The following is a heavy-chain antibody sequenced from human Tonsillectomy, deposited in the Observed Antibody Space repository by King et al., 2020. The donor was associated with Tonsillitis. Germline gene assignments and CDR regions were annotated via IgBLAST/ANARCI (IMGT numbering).Heavy chain of an antibody. J-gene: IGHJ2*01. CDR1: GFTFSNHD. CDR2: ISRSSSSI. V-gene: IGHV3-48*01. CDR3: ARDVIITGDWYFDL. Sequence: VQLVESGGGLVQPGGSLRLSCAASGFTFSNHDMNWVCQAPGKGLEWVSCISRSSSSIYYVDSLRGRFTISRDNAKNSLYLQINSLRAEDTAVYYCARDVIITGDWYFDLWGPGTLAT. D-gene: IGHD3-16*01.